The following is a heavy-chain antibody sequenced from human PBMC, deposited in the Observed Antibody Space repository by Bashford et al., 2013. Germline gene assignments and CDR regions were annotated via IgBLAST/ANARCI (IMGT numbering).Heavy chain of an antibody. CDR3: AAGTTYYYDSSGYYSDAFDI. Sequence: ASVKVSCKASGYTFSDYYLHWVRQAPGQGLEWMGWINPNPNSGATKYAEMFQGRVTMTRDTSISTAYMELSSLRSDDTAVYYCAAGTTYYYDSSGYYSDAFDIWGQRDKWSPSPQ. J-gene: IGHJ3*02. D-gene: IGHD3-22*01. V-gene: IGHV1-2*02. CDR1: GYTFSDYY. CDR2: INPNPNSGAT.